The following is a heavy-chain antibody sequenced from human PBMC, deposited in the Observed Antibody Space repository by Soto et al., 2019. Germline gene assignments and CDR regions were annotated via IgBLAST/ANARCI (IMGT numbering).Heavy chain of an antibody. J-gene: IGHJ5*02. V-gene: IGHV4-59*01. CDR2: VYYSGST. CDR1: NGSISTYY. CDR3: MRDYLLTGFDT. Sequence: QVQLQESGPRLIQPSETLSLTCSVSNGSISTYYWTWVRQPPGKGLEWIGYVYYSGSTNYNPSLKSRVAMSIDTSKNQFSLELKSVTAADTATYYCMRDYLLTGFDTWGQGTLVTVSA. D-gene: IGHD3-9*01.